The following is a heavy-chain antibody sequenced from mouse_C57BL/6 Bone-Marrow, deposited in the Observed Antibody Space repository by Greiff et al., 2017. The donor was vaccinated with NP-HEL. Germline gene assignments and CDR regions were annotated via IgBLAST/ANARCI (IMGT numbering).Heavy chain of an antibody. CDR3: AIRSYYDYDWFAY. CDR2: INPNNGGT. V-gene: IGHV1-22*01. CDR1: GYTFTDYN. J-gene: IGHJ3*01. Sequence: VQLQQSGPELVKPGASVKMSCKASGYTFTDYNMHWVKQSHGKSLEWIGYINPNNGGTSYNQKFKGKATLTVNKSSSTAYMELRSLTSEDSAVYYCAIRSYYDYDWFAYWGQGTLVTVSA. D-gene: IGHD2-4*01.